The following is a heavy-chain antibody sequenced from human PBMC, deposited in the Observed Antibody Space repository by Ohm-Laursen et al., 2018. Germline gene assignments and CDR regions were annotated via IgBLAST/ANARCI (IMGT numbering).Heavy chain of an antibody. CDR2: IKQDGSDK. D-gene: IGHD5-12*01. J-gene: IGHJ6*02. CDR1: GFNFSSYW. V-gene: IGHV3-7*01. Sequence: SLRLSCTASGFNFSSYWMSWVRQAPGKGLEWVASIKQDGSDKYYVDSVKGRSTISRDNAKNSLYLQMNSLRAEDTALYYCARRLPYYGMDVWGPGTTVTVSS. CDR3: ARRLPYYGMDV.